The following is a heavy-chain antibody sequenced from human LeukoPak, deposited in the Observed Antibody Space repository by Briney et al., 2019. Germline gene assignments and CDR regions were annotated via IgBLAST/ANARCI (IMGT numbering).Heavy chain of an antibody. D-gene: IGHD3-10*01. J-gene: IGHJ6*02. V-gene: IGHV3-23*01. CDR1: GFTFSTNA. CDR2: ISGSGAST. Sequence: GGSLRLSCLTSGFTFSTNAMSWVRQAPGKGLEWISGISGSGASTYYADSVTGRFTISRDNSRNTLYLQMNSLRAEDTAVYYCARDYYGSGRTHGMDVWGQGTTVTVSS. CDR3: ARDYYGSGRTHGMDV.